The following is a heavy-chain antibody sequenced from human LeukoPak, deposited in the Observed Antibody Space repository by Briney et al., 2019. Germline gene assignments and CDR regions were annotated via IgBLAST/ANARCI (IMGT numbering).Heavy chain of an antibody. CDR2: IIPIFGTA. CDR3: ARGGVGASSRWFDP. D-gene: IGHD1-26*01. J-gene: IGHJ5*02. CDR1: GGTFSSYA. Sequence: SVKVSCKASGGTFSSYAISWVRQAPGQGLEWIGGIIPIFGTANYAQKFQGRVTITTDESTSTAYMELSSLRSEDTAVYYCARGGVGASSRWFDPWGQGTLVTVSS. V-gene: IGHV1-69*05.